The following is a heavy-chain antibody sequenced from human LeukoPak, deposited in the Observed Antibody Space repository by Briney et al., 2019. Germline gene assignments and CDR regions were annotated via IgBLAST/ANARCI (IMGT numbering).Heavy chain of an antibody. D-gene: IGHD3-10*01. V-gene: IGHV3-23*01. CDR3: AKDQDPKLLWFGELLYHNWFDP. CDR1: GFTFSSYG. Sequence: GGSLRLSCAASGFTFSSYGMSWVRQAPGKGLEWVSAISGSGGSTYYADSVKGRFTISRDNSKNTLYLQMNSLRAEDTAVYYCAKDQDPKLLWFGELLYHNWFDPWGQGTLVTVSS. CDR2: ISGSGGST. J-gene: IGHJ5*02.